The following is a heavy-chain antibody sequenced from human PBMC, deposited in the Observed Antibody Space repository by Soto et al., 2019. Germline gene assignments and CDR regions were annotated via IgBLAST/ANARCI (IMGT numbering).Heavy chain of an antibody. CDR1: GFTFSDYY. CDR3: ARDNGPIPVLRFLEPTGWFDP. CDR2: ISSSGSTI. J-gene: IGHJ5*02. V-gene: IGHV3-11*01. D-gene: IGHD3-3*01. Sequence: GGSLRLSCAASGFTFSDYYMSWIRQAPGKGLEWVSYISSSGSTIYYADSVKGRFTISRDNAKNSLYLQMNSLRAEDTAVYYCARDNGPIPVLRFLEPTGWFDPWGQGTLVTVSS.